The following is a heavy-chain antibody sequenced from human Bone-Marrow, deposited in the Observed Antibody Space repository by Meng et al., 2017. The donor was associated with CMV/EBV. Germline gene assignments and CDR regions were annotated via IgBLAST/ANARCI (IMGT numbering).Heavy chain of an antibody. D-gene: IGHD6-13*01. V-gene: IGHV1-2*02. Sequence: ASVKVSCKASGYTFTGYYMHWVRQAPGQGLEWMGWINPNSGGTNYAQKFQGRVTMTRDTSISTAYMELSRLRSDDTAVYYCARARSSSRSGGFDYWGQGTLVTVSS. J-gene: IGHJ4*02. CDR2: INPNSGGT. CDR3: ARARSSSRSGGFDY. CDR1: GYTFTGYY.